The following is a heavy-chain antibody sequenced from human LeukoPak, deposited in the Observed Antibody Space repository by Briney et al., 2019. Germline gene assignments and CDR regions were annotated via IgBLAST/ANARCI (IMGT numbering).Heavy chain of an antibody. J-gene: IGHJ3*01. CDR1: GFTFDDYG. CDR3: ARDVPVDDVFDL. CDR2: INNDGSTT. V-gene: IGHV3-74*01. Sequence: PGGSLRLSCAASGFTFDDYGMSWVRQAPGKGLVWVSRINNDGSTTTYADSVKGRFTISRDNAKNTLYLQMNSLRAEDTAAYYCARDVPVDDVFDLWGQGTVVTVSS.